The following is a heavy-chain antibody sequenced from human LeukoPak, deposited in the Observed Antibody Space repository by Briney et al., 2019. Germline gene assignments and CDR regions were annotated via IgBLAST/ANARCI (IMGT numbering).Heavy chain of an antibody. V-gene: IGHV3-7*01. D-gene: IGHD4-17*01. CDR2: IKQDGSEK. CDR1: GFIFSDYW. Sequence: GGSLRLSCAASGFIFSDYWMNWVRQAPGKGLEWVANIKQDGSEKYYVDSVKGRFTISRDNAKNSLYLQMNSLRAEDTAVYYCARDQPTVTSPFDYWGQGTLVTVSS. J-gene: IGHJ4*02. CDR3: ARDQPTVTSPFDY.